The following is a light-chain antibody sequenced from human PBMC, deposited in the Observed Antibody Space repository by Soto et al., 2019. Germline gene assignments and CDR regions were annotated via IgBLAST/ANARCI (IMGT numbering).Light chain of an antibody. V-gene: IGKV3-11*01. CDR2: DAS. Sequence: EIVLTQSPATLSLSPGERATLSCRASQSVSTYLAWYQQKPGQAPRLLIYDASKRATGIPVRFSGSGSGTGFTLTIPSLEPEDFGVYYCQQRSNWPPTWTFGQGNKVDIK. CDR3: QQRSNWPPTWT. CDR1: QSVSTY. J-gene: IGKJ1*01.